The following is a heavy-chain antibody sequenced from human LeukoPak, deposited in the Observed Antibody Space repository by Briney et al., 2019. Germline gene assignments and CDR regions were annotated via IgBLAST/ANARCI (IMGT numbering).Heavy chain of an antibody. V-gene: IGHV3-30-3*01. Sequence: PGRSLRLSCAASGFPLSSYAMHWVRQAPGKGLEWGAVIPYDGSNKYCADSVKGRFTISRDNSKNTLYLQMNSLRAEDTAVYYCARDKDEALDYWGQGTLVSVSS. CDR1: GFPLSSYA. CDR3: ARDKDEALDY. CDR2: IPYDGSNK. J-gene: IGHJ4*02.